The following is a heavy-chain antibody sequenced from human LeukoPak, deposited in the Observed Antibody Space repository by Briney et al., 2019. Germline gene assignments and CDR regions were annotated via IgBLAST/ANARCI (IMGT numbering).Heavy chain of an antibody. D-gene: IGHD1-26*01. V-gene: IGHV4-59*01. CDR2: IYYSGST. CDR3: ASGSRKYYFDY. J-gene: IGHJ4*02. CDR1: GGSISSYY. Sequence: SETLSLTCTVSGGSISSYYWSWIRQPPGKGLEWIGYIYYSGSTNHNPSLKSRVTISVDTSKNQFSLKLSSVTAADTAVYYCASGSRKYYFDYWGQGTLVTVSS.